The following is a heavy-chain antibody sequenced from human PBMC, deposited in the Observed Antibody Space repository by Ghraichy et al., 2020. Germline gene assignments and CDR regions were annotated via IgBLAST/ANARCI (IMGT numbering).Heavy chain of an antibody. Sequence: SVKVSCKTSGAPFSTSVISWVRQSPVQVLEWMGRIIPILGIANYAQKFQGRVTITADKSTSTAYMELSSLRSEDTAVYYCARISGYDFSSLSYWGQGSLVTVSS. V-gene: IGHV1-69*04. CDR3: ARISGYDFSSLSY. D-gene: IGHD5-12*01. CDR1: GAPFSTSV. J-gene: IGHJ4*02. CDR2: IIPILGIA.